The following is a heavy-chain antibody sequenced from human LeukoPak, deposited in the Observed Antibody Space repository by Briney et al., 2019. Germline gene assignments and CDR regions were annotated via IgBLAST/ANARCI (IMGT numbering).Heavy chain of an antibody. V-gene: IGHV3-23*01. J-gene: IGHJ4*02. Sequence: GGSLRLSCTASGLTFSIYTMNWVRQAPGKGLEWVSGISDSGINTYYVDSVKGRFTISRDNSKNTLYLHMNSLRAEDTAVYYCAKSIDYWGQGTLVTVSS. CDR3: AKSIDY. CDR2: ISDSGINT. CDR1: GLTFSIYT.